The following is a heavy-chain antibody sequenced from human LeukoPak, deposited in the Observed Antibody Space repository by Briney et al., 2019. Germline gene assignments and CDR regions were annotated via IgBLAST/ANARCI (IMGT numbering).Heavy chain of an antibody. CDR2: ISYDGGNK. CDR3: ARDGDNHYDSSGFYMFYFDY. V-gene: IGHV3-30-3*01. CDR1: GFRLNNYA. J-gene: IGHJ4*02. Sequence: GGSLRLSCAASGFRLNNYAMNWVRQAPGKGLEWVAVISYDGGNKYYADSVKGRFTISRDNSKNTLYLQMNSLRAEDTAVYYCARDGDNHYDSSGFYMFYFDYWGQGTLVTVSS. D-gene: IGHD3-22*01.